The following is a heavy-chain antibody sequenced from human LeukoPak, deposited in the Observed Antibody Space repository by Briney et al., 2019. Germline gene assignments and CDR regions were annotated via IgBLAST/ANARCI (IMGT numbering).Heavy chain of an antibody. CDR3: AKDGGYN. CDR2: ISYDGSNK. V-gene: IGHV3-30*18. Sequence: RRSLRLSCAASGFTFSSYGMHWVRQAPGKGLEWVAVISYDGSNKYYADSVKGRFTISRDNSKNTLYLQMNSLRAEDTAVYYCAKDGGYNWGQGTLVTVSS. CDR1: GFTFSSYG. J-gene: IGHJ4*02. D-gene: IGHD5-12*01.